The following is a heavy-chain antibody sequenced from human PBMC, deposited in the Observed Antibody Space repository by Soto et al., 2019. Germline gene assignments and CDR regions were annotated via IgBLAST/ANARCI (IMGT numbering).Heavy chain of an antibody. CDR1: GGTFSSYT. CDR2: IIPILGIA. Sequence: QVQLVQSGAEVKKPGSSVKVSCKASGGTFSSYTISWVRQAPGQGLEWMGRIIPILGIANYAQKFQGRVTITADKSTSTAYMELSSLRSEDTAVYYCARVSYYDSSSTNTFDYWGQGTLVTVSS. V-gene: IGHV1-69*02. CDR3: ARVSYYDSSSTNTFDY. J-gene: IGHJ4*02. D-gene: IGHD3-22*01.